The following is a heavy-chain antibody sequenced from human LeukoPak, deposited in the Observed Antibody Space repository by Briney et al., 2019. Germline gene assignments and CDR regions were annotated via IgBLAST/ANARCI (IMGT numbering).Heavy chain of an antibody. V-gene: IGHV1-18*01. J-gene: IGHJ4*02. CDR3: ARVLNPYCSSTSCYYLTFDY. CDR1: GYTFTSYG. CDR2: ISAYNGNT. Sequence: ASVKVSCKASGYTFTSYGISWVRQAPGQGLEGMGWISAYNGNTNYAQKLHGRVTMTTDTSTSTAYMELRSLRSDDTAVYYCARVLNPYCSSTSCYYLTFDYWGQGTLVTVSS. D-gene: IGHD2-2*01.